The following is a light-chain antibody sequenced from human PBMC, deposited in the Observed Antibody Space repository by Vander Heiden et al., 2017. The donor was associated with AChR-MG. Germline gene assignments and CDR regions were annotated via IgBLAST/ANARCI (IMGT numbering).Light chain of an antibody. CDR1: SSDVGGYNY. CDR2: DVS. Sequence: QSALTQPASVSGSPGQSIPIPCTGTSSDVGGYNYGSWYQQHPGKAPKLMIHDVSNRPSGVSNRFSGSKSGNTASLTISGLQAEDEADYYCSSYTSSSTVVFGGGTKLTVL. V-gene: IGLV2-14*03. J-gene: IGLJ2*01. CDR3: SSYTSSSTVV.